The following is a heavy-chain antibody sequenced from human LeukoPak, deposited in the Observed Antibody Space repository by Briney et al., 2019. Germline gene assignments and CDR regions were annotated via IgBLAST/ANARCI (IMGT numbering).Heavy chain of an antibody. J-gene: IGHJ3*02. Sequence: PSETLSLTCAASGYSISSGYYWGWIRQPPGKGLEWIGRIYHSGSTYYNPSLKSRVTISVDTSKNQFSLKLSSVTAADTAVYYCARAGITIFGVVKLGAFDIWGQGTMVTVSS. D-gene: IGHD3-3*01. CDR3: ARAGITIFGVVKLGAFDI. CDR1: GYSISSGYY. V-gene: IGHV4-38-2*01. CDR2: IYHSGST.